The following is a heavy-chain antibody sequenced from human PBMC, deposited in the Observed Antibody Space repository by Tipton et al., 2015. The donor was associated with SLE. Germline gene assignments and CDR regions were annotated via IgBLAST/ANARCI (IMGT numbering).Heavy chain of an antibody. Sequence: TLSLTCTVSGGSISSYYWSWIRQPPGKGLERIGYIYYSGSTNYNPSLKSRVTISVDTSKNQFSLNLSSVTAADTAVYYCARRKVATMDFDHWGQGTLVTVSS. J-gene: IGHJ4*02. CDR2: IYYSGST. D-gene: IGHD5-24*01. V-gene: IGHV4-59*08. CDR3: ARRKVATMDFDH. CDR1: GGSISSYY.